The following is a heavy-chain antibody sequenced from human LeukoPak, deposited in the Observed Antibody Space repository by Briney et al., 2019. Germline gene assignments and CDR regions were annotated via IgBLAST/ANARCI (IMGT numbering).Heavy chain of an antibody. CDR1: GGSISSYY. Sequence: SETLSLTCTVSGGSISSYYWSWIRQPPGKGLEWIGYIYYSGSTNYNPSLKSRVTMSLDTSKNQFSLKLSSVTAADTAVYHCARDSGSNFDYWGQGTLVTVSS. J-gene: IGHJ4*02. D-gene: IGHD2-15*01. V-gene: IGHV4-59*01. CDR3: ARDSGSNFDY. CDR2: IYYSGST.